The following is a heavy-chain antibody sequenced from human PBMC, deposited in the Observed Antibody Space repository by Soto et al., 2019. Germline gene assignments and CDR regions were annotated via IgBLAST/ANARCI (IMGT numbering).Heavy chain of an antibody. CDR1: GGSISSSSYS. D-gene: IGHD3-9*01. Sequence: QLQLQGSGPGLVKPSETLSLTCTVSGGSISSSSYSWGWIRQPPGKGLEWIGSIYSSGSTYSNPALQRPVTISVDTSKIQFSLRLSSVTAADTALYYCASLPDWDSENNWGQGTLVTVSS. V-gene: IGHV4-39*01. CDR3: ASLPDWDSENN. CDR2: IYSSGST. J-gene: IGHJ4*02.